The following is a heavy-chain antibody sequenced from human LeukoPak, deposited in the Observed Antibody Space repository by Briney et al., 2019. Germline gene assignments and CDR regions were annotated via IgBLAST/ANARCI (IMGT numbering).Heavy chain of an antibody. CDR1: GYTFTSYD. D-gene: IGHD1-26*01. CDR2: VNPKSGNT. J-gene: IGHJ4*02. V-gene: IGHV1-8*01. CDR3: AVGGGSYLAPYDY. Sequence: ASVKVSCKTSGYTFTSYDLNWVRQATGQGLEWMGWVNPKSGNTGYAQKFQGRVTMTMDPSISTAYMELSSLRSEDTAVYYCAVGGGSYLAPYDYWGQGTLVTVSS.